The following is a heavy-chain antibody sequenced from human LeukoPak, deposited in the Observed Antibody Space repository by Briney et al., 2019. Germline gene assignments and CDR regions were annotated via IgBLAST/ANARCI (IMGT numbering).Heavy chain of an antibody. D-gene: IGHD6-25*01. Sequence: GASVKVSCKASGCTFTSYGISWVRQAPGQGREWMGWISAYNGNTNYAQMLQGRVTMTTDTSTSTAYMELRSLRSDDTAVYYCARGGPFSGASYYMDVWGKGTTVTVSS. CDR2: ISAYNGNT. CDR3: ARGGPFSGASYYMDV. J-gene: IGHJ6*03. CDR1: GCTFTSYG. V-gene: IGHV1-18*01.